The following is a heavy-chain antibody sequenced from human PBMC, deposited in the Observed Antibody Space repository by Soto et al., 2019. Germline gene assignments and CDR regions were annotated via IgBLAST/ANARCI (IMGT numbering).Heavy chain of an antibody. D-gene: IGHD3-10*01. Sequence: ETGPTLVYPTQTLTLTCASSGFSLSTSGEGVGWIRQPPGKALEWLALIYWDDDKRNSPSLKSRLTITKDTSKNQVVLTMTNMDPVDTATYYYDQERWFGKASNHWGQGTLVTVSS. V-gene: IGHV2-5*02. J-gene: IGHJ5*02. CDR3: DQERWFGKASNH. CDR2: IYWDDDK. CDR1: GFSLSTSGEG.